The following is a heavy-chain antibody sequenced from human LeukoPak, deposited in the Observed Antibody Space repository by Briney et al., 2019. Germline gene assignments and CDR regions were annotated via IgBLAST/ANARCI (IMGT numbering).Heavy chain of an antibody. J-gene: IGHJ5*02. CDR1: GFTFSSYS. CDR3: ARGHSSGLSFGP. V-gene: IGHV3-21*01. D-gene: IGHD3-22*01. Sequence: GGSLRLSCAASGFTFSSYSMNWVRQAPGKGLGWVSSISSSSSYIYYADSVKGRFTISRDNAKNSLYLQMNSLRAEDTAVYYCARGHSSGLSFGPWGQGTLVTVSS. CDR2: ISSSSSYI.